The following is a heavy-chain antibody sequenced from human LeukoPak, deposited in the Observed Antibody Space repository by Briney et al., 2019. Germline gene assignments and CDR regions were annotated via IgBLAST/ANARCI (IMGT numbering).Heavy chain of an antibody. CDR2: IYSGGLT. D-gene: IGHD5-12*01. CDR1: GFTVSSHY. J-gene: IGHJ4*02. Sequence: GGSLRLSCAASGFTVSSHYMSWVRQAPGKGLEWVSVIYSGGLTYYADSVKGRFTLSRDNSKNTLYLQMNSLRAEDTAIYYCARSGDGGYDSPFDYWGQGTLVTVSS. CDR3: ARSGDGGYDSPFDY. V-gene: IGHV3-53*01.